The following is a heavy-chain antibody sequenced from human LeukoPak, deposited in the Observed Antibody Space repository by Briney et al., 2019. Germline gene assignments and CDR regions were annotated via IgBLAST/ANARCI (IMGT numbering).Heavy chain of an antibody. CDR2: ISDTGGNI. CDR1: GFTFDSQA. CDR3: AKDRQQLINYWFEF. Sequence: GGSLRLSCTASGFTFDSQAMSWVRQTPGKGLEWVSIISDTGGNIYYADSVRGRFTISRDNSKNTVYLEMNSLRAEDTAIYYCAKDRQQLINYWFEFWGQGIQVTVSS. D-gene: IGHD6-13*01. V-gene: IGHV3-23*01. J-gene: IGHJ4*02.